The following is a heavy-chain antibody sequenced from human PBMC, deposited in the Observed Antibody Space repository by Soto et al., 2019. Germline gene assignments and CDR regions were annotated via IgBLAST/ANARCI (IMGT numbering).Heavy chain of an antibody. V-gene: IGHV1-18*01. CDR2: ISAYNGNT. CDR3: AKKSSSWYGDYFDY. CDR1: GYTFTSYG. J-gene: IGHJ4*02. Sequence: GASVKVSCKASGYTFTSYGISWVRQAPGQGLEWMGWISAYNGNTNYAQKLQGRVTMTTDTSTSTAYMGLRSLRSDDTAVYYCAKKSSSWYGDYFDYWGQGTLVTVSS. D-gene: IGHD6-13*01.